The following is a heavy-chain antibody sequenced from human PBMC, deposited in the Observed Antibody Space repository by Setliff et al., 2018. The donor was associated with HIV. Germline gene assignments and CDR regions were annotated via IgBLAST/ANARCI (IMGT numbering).Heavy chain of an antibody. CDR2: LPHSGRT. D-gene: IGHD3-9*01. J-gene: IGHJ2*01. Sequence: SETLSLTCTVSGASVGTTFYYWAWIRQAPGKGLEWIGSLPHSGRTYYNPSLESRLSFSIDPSKNRVSLILTSVTAADTAVYYCVRHVDGATGWPPRYVDLWGRGTLVTVSS. V-gene: IGHV4-39*01. CDR1: GASVGTTFYY. CDR3: VRHVDGATGWPPRYVDL.